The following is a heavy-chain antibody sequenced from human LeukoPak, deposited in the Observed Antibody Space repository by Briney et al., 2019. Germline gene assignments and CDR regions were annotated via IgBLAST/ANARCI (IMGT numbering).Heavy chain of an antibody. D-gene: IGHD5-12*01. CDR2: IWYDGSNK. CDR1: GFTFSSYG. CDR3: ARDVATLGMDV. V-gene: IGHV3-33*01. Sequence: PGGSLRLSCAASGFTFSSYGMHWVRQAPGKGLEWVAVIWYDGSNKYYADSVKGRFTISRDNSKNTLYLQMNSLRAEDTAVYYCARDVATLGMDVWGQGTTVTVSS. J-gene: IGHJ6*02.